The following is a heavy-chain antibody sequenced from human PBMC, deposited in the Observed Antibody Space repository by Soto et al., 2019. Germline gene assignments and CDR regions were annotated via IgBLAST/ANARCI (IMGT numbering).Heavy chain of an antibody. CDR2: IYYSGST. V-gene: IGHV4-39*07. CDR3: STAGGAPVDDYGDYLDY. D-gene: IGHD4-17*01. Sequence: SETLSLTCTVSGGSISSSSYYWGWIRQPPGKGLEWIGSIYYSGSTYYNPSLKSRVTISVDTSKNQFSLKLSSVTAADTAVYYCSTAGGAPVDDYGDYLDYWGQGTLVTVSS. CDR1: GGSISSSSYY. J-gene: IGHJ4*02.